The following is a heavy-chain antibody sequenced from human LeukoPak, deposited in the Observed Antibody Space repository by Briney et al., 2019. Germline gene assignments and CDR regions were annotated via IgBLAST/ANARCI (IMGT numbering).Heavy chain of an antibody. CDR3: AREERGYCSSTSCYYGWFDP. CDR1: GYTFTGYY. J-gene: IGHJ5*02. V-gene: IGHV1-2*02. D-gene: IGHD2-2*01. Sequence: ASVEDSCKASGYTFTGYYMHWVRQAPGQGLEWMGWINPNSGGTNYAQKFQGRVTMTRDTSISTAYMELSRLRSDDTAVYYCAREERGYCSSTSCYYGWFDPWGQGTLVTVSS. CDR2: INPNSGGT.